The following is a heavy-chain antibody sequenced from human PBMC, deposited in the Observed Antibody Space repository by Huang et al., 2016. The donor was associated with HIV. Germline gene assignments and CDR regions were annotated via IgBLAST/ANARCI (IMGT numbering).Heavy chain of an antibody. D-gene: IGHD6-13*01. V-gene: IGHV3-23*01. CDR2: IGGSGYTT. Sequence: EVQLLESGGGLVQPGGSLRLPCAASGFTFSSSSIRWVRQAPGKGLEWVSTIGGSGYTTYHADSVKGRFAVSRDNSKNTLYLQMNSLRAEDTAVYYCAKGGAGGTIRYFQHWGQGTLVTVSS. CDR3: AKGGAGGTIRYFQH. J-gene: IGHJ1*01. CDR1: GFTFSSSS.